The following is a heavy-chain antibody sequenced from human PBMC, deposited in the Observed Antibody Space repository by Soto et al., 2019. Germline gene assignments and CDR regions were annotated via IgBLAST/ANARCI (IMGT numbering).Heavy chain of an antibody. Sequence: QVQLVESGGGVVQPEKSLRLSCVASGFTFTEHGMRWVRQAPGKGLEWVAVIFDDGINKYYADSVKGRFTISRDTSKSTLYLQMNSLRAEDTAVYYCARDHNRVGGYNWFDAWGQGTLVTVSS. D-gene: IGHD3-16*01. V-gene: IGHV3-33*01. J-gene: IGHJ5*02. CDR1: GFTFTEHG. CDR3: ARDHNRVGGYNWFDA. CDR2: IFDDGINK.